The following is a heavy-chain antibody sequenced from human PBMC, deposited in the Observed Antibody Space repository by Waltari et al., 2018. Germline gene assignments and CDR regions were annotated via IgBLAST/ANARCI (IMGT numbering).Heavy chain of an antibody. J-gene: IGHJ4*02. V-gene: IGHV4-4*01. D-gene: IGHD2-2*01. CDR1: GASFSGNYW. CDR2: VHHRGKT. Sequence: QVQLQESGQGVVKPSGTLSLTCAVSGASFSGNYWWNWVRQSPEKVLEWIGQVHHRGKTHYNPSIQSRVTISEDSPKNNLSLTLKSVAAADTAVYCCAGDRAIGLFCDYWGRGTLVTVSS. CDR3: AGDRAIGLFCDY.